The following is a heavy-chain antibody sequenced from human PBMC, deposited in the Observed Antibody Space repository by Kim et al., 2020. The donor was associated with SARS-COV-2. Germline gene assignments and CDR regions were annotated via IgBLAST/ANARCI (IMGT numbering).Heavy chain of an antibody. D-gene: IGHD6-19*01. CDR2: INTNTGNP. J-gene: IGHJ4*02. CDR3: ARDIELGAVAGTGPY. V-gene: IGHV7-4-1*02. Sequence: ASVKVSCKASGYTFTSYAMNWARQAPGQGLEWMGWINTNTGNPTYAQGFTGRFVFSLDTSVTTAYLQISSLKAEDTAVYYCARDIELGAVAGTGPYWGQGTLVTVSS. CDR1: GYTFTSYA.